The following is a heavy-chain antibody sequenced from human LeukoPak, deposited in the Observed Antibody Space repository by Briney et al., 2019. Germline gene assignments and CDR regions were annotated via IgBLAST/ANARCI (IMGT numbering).Heavy chain of an antibody. CDR3: ARRYFGY. J-gene: IGHJ4*01. V-gene: IGHV4-34*01. CDR1: GVSFSGYY. CDR2: INHSGST. Sequence: SETLSLTCAVYGVSFSGYYWRWIRQPPGKGLEWIGEINHSGSTNYIPSLQSRVFISVDTSKNQFSLKLSSGTAADTAVYCWARRYFGYWGQGNLVTVSP.